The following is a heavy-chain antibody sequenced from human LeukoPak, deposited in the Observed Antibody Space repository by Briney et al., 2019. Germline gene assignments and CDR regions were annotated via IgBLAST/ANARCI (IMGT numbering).Heavy chain of an antibody. Sequence: GGSLRLSCAASGFTFSSYWMNWARQAPGKGLEWVASINHNGNVNYYVDSVKGRFTISRDNAKNSLYLQMSNLRAEDTAVYFCASRKNNGPDYWGQGTLVTVSS. D-gene: IGHD1-14*01. CDR3: ASRKNNGPDY. CDR2: INHNGNVN. V-gene: IGHV3-7*03. CDR1: GFTFSSYW. J-gene: IGHJ4*02.